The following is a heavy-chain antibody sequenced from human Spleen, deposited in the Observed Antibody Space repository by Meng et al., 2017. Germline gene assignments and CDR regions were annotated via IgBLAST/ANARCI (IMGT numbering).Heavy chain of an antibody. D-gene: IGHD2-15*01. CDR1: GYTLTDYF. Sequence: SVKVSCKASGYTLTDYFMHWVRQAPGQGLEWLGGIITIFGTANYAQKFQDRVTITTDEATTTVYMELTGLTPEDTALYYCARKAGNCVSSSCYSLDYWGQGTLVTVSS. CDR3: ARKAGNCVSSSCYSLDY. V-gene: IGHV1-69*05. CDR2: IITIFGTA. J-gene: IGHJ4*02.